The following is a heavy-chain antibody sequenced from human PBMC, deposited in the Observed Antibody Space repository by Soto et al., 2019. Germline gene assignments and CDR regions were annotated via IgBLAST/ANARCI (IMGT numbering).Heavy chain of an antibody. CDR3: ARSGDIVVVPANWFDP. V-gene: IGHV3-11*01. Sequence: GGSLRLSCAASGFTFSDYYMSWIRQAPGKGLEWVSYISSSGSTIYYADSVKGRFTISRDNAKNSLYLQMNSLRAEDTAVYYCARSGDIVVVPANWFDPWGQGTLVTVSS. J-gene: IGHJ5*02. D-gene: IGHD2-2*01. CDR1: GFTFSDYY. CDR2: ISSSGSTI.